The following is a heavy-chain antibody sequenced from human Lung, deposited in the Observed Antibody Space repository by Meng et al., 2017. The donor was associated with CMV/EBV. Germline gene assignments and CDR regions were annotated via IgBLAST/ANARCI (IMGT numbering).Heavy chain of an antibody. V-gene: IGHV4-59*01. CDR1: GGSISSYY. CDR2: IYYSGST. Sequence: LXCTVSGGSISSYYWSWIRQPPGKGLEWIGYIYYSGSTIYNHSLKSRVTISVDTSKNEFSLKLSSVTAADTAIYYCARDRRPLSNTWFDPWGQGTLVTVSS. J-gene: IGHJ5*02. CDR3: ARDRRPLSNTWFDP. D-gene: IGHD2/OR15-2a*01.